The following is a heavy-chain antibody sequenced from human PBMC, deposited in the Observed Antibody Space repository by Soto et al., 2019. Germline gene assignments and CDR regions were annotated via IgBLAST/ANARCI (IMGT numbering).Heavy chain of an antibody. CDR1: GFSLSNARMG. J-gene: IGHJ6*02. Sequence: QVTLKESGPVLVKPTETLTLTCTVSGFSLSNARMGVSWIRQPPGKALEWLAHIFSNDEKSYSTSLKSRLTISKDTSKSQVVLTMTNMDPVDTATYYCARTDSGSYWGYYYYGMDVWGQGTTVTVSS. V-gene: IGHV2-26*01. CDR3: ARTDSGSYWGYYYYGMDV. CDR2: IFSNDEK. D-gene: IGHD1-26*01.